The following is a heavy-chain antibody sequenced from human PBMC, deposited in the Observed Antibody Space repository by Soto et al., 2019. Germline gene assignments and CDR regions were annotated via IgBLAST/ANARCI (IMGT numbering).Heavy chain of an antibody. J-gene: IGHJ4*01. CDR2: ISYDGRNK. CDR1: GFTFSSYG. V-gene: IGHV3-30*18. CDR3: AKGSGSDFWSGYYF. Sequence: GGSLRLSCAASGFTFSSYGMHWVRQAPGKGLEWVAVISYDGRNKYYADFVKGRLTISRDNSKNTLYLQMDSLRAEDTAVYYCAKGSGSDFWSGYYFWGHGTLVTVSS. D-gene: IGHD3-3*01.